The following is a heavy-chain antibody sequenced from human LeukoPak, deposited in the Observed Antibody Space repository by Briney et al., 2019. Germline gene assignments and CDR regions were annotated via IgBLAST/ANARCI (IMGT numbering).Heavy chain of an antibody. D-gene: IGHD6-19*01. Sequence: PGGSLRLSCGASGVTFRDYWMSWVRQAPGKGLEWVANIQSDGNEKNYIDSVQGRFTISRDNAKTSLYLQMNSLRAEDTAVYYCARDSAVATYYGVDVWGQGTTVTVSS. CDR1: GVTFRDYW. CDR3: ARDSAVATYYGVDV. CDR2: IQSDGNEK. J-gene: IGHJ6*02. V-gene: IGHV3-7*01.